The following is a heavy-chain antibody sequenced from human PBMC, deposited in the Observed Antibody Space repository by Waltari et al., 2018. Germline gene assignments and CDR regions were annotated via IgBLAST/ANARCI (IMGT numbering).Heavy chain of an antibody. CDR2: IYYSGST. J-gene: IGHJ6*03. V-gene: IGHV4-59*01. Sequence: QVQLQESGPGLVKPSETLSLTCTVSGGSISSYHWSWIRQPPGKGLEWIGYIYYSGSTNYNLSLKSRVTISVDTSKNQFSLKLSSVTAADTAVYYCARSSRDFWSGYYYYYYYMDVWGKGTTVTVSS. D-gene: IGHD3-3*01. CDR3: ARSSRDFWSGYYYYYYYMDV. CDR1: GGSISSYH.